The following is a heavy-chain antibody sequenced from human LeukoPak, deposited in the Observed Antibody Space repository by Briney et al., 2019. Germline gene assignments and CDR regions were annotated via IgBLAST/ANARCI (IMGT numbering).Heavy chain of an antibody. CDR3: ARTGNWFDP. Sequence: PSETLSLTCTVSGGSISSSSYYWGWIRQPPGKGLEWIGEINHSGSTYYNPSLKSRVTISVDTSKNQFSLKLSSVTAADTAVYYCARTGNWFDPWGQGTLVTVSS. CDR1: GGSISSSSYY. J-gene: IGHJ5*02. V-gene: IGHV4-39*07. CDR2: INHSGST.